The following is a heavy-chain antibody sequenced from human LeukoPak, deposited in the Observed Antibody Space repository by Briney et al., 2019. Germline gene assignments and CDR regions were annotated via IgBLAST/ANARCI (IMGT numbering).Heavy chain of an antibody. V-gene: IGHV3-30-3*01. CDR1: GFTFSSYA. CDR3: ASDYGSGSYYTVPDY. D-gene: IGHD3-10*01. CDR2: ISYDGSNK. J-gene: IGHJ4*02. Sequence: GRALRLSCAASGFTFSSYAMHWVRQAPGKGLEWVAVISYDGSNKYYADSVNGRFTISRDNSKNTLYLQMNSLRAEDTAVYYCASDYGSGSYYTVPDYWGQGTLVTVSS.